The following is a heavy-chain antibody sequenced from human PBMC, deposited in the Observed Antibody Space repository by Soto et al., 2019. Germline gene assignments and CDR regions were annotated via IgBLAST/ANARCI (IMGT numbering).Heavy chain of an antibody. CDR3: ARRNGDYGLDY. Sequence: PSETLSLTCTVSGGSISSYYWSWIRQPPGKGLEWIGYIYYSGSTNYNPSLKSRVTISVDTSKNQFSLKLSSVTAADTAVYYCARRNGDYGLDYWGQGTLVTVSS. CDR2: IYYSGST. V-gene: IGHV4-59*08. CDR1: GGSISSYY. D-gene: IGHD4-17*01. J-gene: IGHJ4*02.